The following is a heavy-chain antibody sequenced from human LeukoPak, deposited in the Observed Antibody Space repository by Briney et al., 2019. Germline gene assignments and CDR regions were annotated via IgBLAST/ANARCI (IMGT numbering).Heavy chain of an antibody. CDR2: INRGGDT. CDR3: ARGRPPITIFGVATPRPYYFDY. J-gene: IGHJ4*02. D-gene: IGHD3-3*01. V-gene: IGHV4-34*01. CDR1: VGSFSGHY. Sequence: PSETLSLTCSVYVGSFSGHYWTWIRQPPGKGLEWIGEINRGGDTVYSPSLKGRVTISVDTSTSQLSLKLRFVTAADTAVYYCARGRPPITIFGVATPRPYYFDYWGQGTLVTVSS.